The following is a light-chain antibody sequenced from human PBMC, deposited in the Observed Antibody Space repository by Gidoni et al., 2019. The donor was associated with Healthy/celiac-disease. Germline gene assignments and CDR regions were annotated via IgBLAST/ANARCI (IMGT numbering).Light chain of an antibody. V-gene: IGLV3-1*01. Sequence: SYELTQPPSVSVSPGQTANITCSGDKLGDKYACWYQQKPGQSPVLVIYQDSKRPSGIPERFSGSNSGNTATLTISGTQAMDEADYYCQAWDSSTASGVFGGGTKLTVL. J-gene: IGLJ3*02. CDR3: QAWDSSTASGV. CDR1: KLGDKY. CDR2: QDS.